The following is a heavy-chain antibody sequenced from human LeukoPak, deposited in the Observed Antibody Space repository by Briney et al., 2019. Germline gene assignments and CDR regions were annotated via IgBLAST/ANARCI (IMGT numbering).Heavy chain of an antibody. Sequence: GGSLRLSCAASGFTFSSYAMSWVRQAPGKGLEWVSAISGSGGSTYYADSVRGRFTISRDNSKNTLYLQMNSLRAEDTAVYYCAKDPYSGYDRSYYYYMDVWGKGTTVTVSS. V-gene: IGHV3-23*01. CDR2: ISGSGGST. J-gene: IGHJ6*03. D-gene: IGHD5-12*01. CDR1: GFTFSSYA. CDR3: AKDPYSGYDRSYYYYMDV.